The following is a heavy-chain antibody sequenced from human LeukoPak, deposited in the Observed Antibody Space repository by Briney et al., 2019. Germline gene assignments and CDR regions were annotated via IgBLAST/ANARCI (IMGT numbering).Heavy chain of an antibody. CDR2: IKYDGSEE. CDR3: AYTNHLTY. D-gene: IGHD3-16*01. CDR1: GLTFSGQW. Sequence: GGSLRLSCAASGLTFSGQWMSWVRQAPGQGLEWVANIKYDGSEEYYADSVKGRFTISRDNAKNSLSLQMNYVRAGDTAIYYCAYTNHLTYWGQGTLVTVSS. J-gene: IGHJ4*02. V-gene: IGHV3-7*01.